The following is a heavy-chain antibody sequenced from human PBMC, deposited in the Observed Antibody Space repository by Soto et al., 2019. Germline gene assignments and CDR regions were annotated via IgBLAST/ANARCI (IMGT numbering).Heavy chain of an antibody. J-gene: IGHJ4*02. CDR2: ISYDGSNK. CDR1: GFTFSSYG. D-gene: IGHD3-3*01. V-gene: IGHV3-30*03. CDR3: XXXXXXXDFWSGYDY. Sequence: QVQLVESGGGVVQPGRSLRLSCAASGFTFSSYGMHWVRQAPGKGLEWVAVISYDGSNKYYADSVKGRFTISRDNSKNTXXXXXXXXXXXXXXXXXXXXXXXXXDFWSGYDYWGQGTLVTVSS.